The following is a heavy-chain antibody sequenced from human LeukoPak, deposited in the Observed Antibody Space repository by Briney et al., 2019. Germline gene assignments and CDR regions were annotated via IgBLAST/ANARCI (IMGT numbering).Heavy chain of an antibody. J-gene: IGHJ4*02. V-gene: IGHV3-30-3*01. CDR2: ISYDGSNK. CDR3: ARDYCSSTSC. CDR1: GFTFSSYA. Sequence: PGGSLRLSCAASGFTFSSYAMHWVRQAPGKGLEWVAVISYDGSNKYYADSVKGRFTISRDNSKNTLYLQMNSLRAEDTAVYYCARDYCSSTSCWGQGTLVTVSS. D-gene: IGHD2-2*01.